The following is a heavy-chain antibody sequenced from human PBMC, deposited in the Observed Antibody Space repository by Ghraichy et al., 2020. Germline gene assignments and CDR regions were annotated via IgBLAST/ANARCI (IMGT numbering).Heavy chain of an antibody. CDR2: VSNTGST. D-gene: IGHD2/OR15-2a*01. CDR3: ARENIVIVSSGLQKEYHQYGLDV. Sequence: SQTLSLTCTVSGGSIGKYFWNWIRQPPGKGPEWIGYVSNTGSTSYNPALKGRVTISVDTSKNQFSLRLKSVTAADTAVYYCARENIVIVSSGLQKEYHQYGLDVWGQGTTVTVSS. CDR1: GGSIGKYF. V-gene: IGHV4-59*01. J-gene: IGHJ6*02.